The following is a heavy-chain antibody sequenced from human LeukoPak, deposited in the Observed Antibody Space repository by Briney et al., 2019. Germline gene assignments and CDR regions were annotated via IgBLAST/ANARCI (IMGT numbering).Heavy chain of an antibody. V-gene: IGHV1-18*01. J-gene: IGHJ6*03. CDR2: ISAYNGNT. CDR3: ARDASGSSWYYYYMDV. CDR1: GGTFSSYA. Sequence: ASVKVSCKASGGTFSSYAISWVRQAPGQGLEWMGWISAYNGNTNYAQKLQGRVTMTTDTSTSTAYMELRSLRSDDTAVYYCARDASGSSWYYYYMDVWGKGTTVTVSS. D-gene: IGHD6-13*01.